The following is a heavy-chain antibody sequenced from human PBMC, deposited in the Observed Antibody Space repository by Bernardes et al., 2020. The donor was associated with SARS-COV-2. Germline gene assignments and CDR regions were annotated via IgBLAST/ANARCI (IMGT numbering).Heavy chain of an antibody. CDR1: GGSISNNNW. J-gene: IGHJ6*02. D-gene: IGHD2-2*01. CDR3: ARGSTDYYYYGMEV. Sequence: SETLSLTCAVSGGSISNNNWWSWVRQPPGKGLEWIGEIYHSGSTNYNPSLKTRVTISVDKSLNQFSLKLSSVTAADTAVYYCARGSTDYYYYGMEVWGQGTPVTVSS. V-gene: IGHV4-4*02. CDR2: IYHSGST.